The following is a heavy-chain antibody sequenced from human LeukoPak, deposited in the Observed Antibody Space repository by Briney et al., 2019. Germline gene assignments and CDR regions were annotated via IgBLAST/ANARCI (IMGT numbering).Heavy chain of an antibody. CDR2: IHSSEGT. J-gene: IGHJ6*04. D-gene: IGHD4-17*01. CDR1: GDSINDHY. CDR3: ARHVYGEGMVV. Sequence: PSETLSLTCTVSGDSINDHYWSWIRQPPGKGLECIGYIHSSEGTAHNASLKSRLTISLDTSKNQFSLTLSSVTAADTAVYYCARHVYGEGMVVWGKGTTVTVSS. V-gene: IGHV4-59*08.